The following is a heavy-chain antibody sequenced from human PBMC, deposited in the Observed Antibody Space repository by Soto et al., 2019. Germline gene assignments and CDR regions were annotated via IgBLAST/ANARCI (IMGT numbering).Heavy chain of an antibody. Sequence: QVQLVESGGGVVQPGRSLRLSCAASGFTFSSYAMHWVRQAPGKGLEWVAVISYDGSNKYYADSVKGRFTISRDNSKNTLYLQMNSLRAEDTAVYYCARVSGWGIAATPGVGEYAFDIWGQGTMVTVSS. D-gene: IGHD2-15*01. CDR2: ISYDGSNK. J-gene: IGHJ3*02. V-gene: IGHV3-30-3*01. CDR3: ARVSGWGIAATPGVGEYAFDI. CDR1: GFTFSSYA.